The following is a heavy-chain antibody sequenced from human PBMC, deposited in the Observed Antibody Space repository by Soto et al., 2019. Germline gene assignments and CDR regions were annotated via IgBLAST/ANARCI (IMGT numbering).Heavy chain of an antibody. V-gene: IGHV3-23*01. J-gene: IGHJ4*02. D-gene: IGHD3-22*01. CDR3: AKADYYDSSGYYSASVY. CDR1: GFTFSSYA. CDR2: ISGSGGST. Sequence: PGESLKISCAASGFTFSSYAMSWVRQAPGKGLEWVSAISGSGGSTYYADSVKGRFTISRDNSKNTLYLQMNSLRAEDTAVYYCAKADYYDSSGYYSASVYWGQGTLVTVSS.